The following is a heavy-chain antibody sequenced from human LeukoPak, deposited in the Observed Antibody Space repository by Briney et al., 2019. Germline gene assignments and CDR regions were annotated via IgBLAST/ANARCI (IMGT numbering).Heavy chain of an antibody. CDR2: INPNTGGT. J-gene: IGHJ4*02. CDR3: ARDAYFGSGSPEPGHFDY. D-gene: IGHD3-10*01. Sequence: GASVKVSCTASGYTFTGYYVHWVRQAPGQGLEWMGWINPNTGGTHFAQKFRGRVTMTRDTSISTAYMELISLRSDDAAVYYCARDAYFGSGSPEPGHFDYWGQGTLVTVSS. CDR1: GYTFTGYY. V-gene: IGHV1-2*02.